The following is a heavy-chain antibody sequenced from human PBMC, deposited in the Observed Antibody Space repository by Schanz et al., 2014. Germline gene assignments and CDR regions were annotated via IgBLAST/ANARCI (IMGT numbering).Heavy chain of an antibody. V-gene: IGHV3-23*04. CDR2: INTGVNT. Sequence: EVELVESGGGLVQPGGSLRLSCAASGFTFGDYAMTWVRQAPGKGLEWVSAINTGVNTYYADSVKGRFTISRDNSKNTLFLQMNSLRAEDTAVYYCARDHTTESYYSAGPPIDYWGQGTLLTVSS. D-gene: IGHD1-26*01. CDR1: GFTFGDYA. J-gene: IGHJ4*02. CDR3: ARDHTTESYYSAGPPIDY.